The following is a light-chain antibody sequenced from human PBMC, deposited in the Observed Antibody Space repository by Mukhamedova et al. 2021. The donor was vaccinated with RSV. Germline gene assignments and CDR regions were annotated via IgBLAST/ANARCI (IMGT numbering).Light chain of an antibody. CDR2: TAS. Sequence: WYQRRVHGKAPKLLIFTASSLQSGVPSRFSGSGSGTDFTLTISSLQAEDFATYYCQQTYTISMYSFGQGIKLEIK. V-gene: IGKV1-39*01. CDR3: QQTYTISMYS. J-gene: IGKJ2*03.